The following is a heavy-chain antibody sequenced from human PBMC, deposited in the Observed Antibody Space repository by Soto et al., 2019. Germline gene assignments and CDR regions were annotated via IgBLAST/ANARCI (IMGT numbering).Heavy chain of an antibody. CDR2: ISGSGGST. J-gene: IGHJ3*02. D-gene: IGHD1-26*01. CDR3: AKRISLGSSPLGLRNHAFDI. CDR1: GFTFSSYA. Sequence: GGSLRLSCAASGFTFSSYAMNCVRQAPGKGLEWVSAISGSGGSTYYADSVKGRFTISRDNSKNTLYLQMNSLRAEDTAVYYCAKRISLGSSPLGLRNHAFDIWGQGTMVTVSS. V-gene: IGHV3-23*01.